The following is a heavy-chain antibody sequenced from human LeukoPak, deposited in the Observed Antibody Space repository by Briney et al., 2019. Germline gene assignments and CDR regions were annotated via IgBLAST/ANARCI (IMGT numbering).Heavy chain of an antibody. D-gene: IGHD2-15*01. V-gene: IGHV3-48*02. CDR2: ISTSSSAI. J-gene: IGHJ4*02. CDR3: ARSYSGSSDSSDF. Sequence: GGSLGLSCTVSGFTFSSNSMNWVRQAPGKGLEWVSFISTSSSAIYYTDSVKGRFTISRDNAKNSLYLQMNSLRDEDTAVYYFARSYSGSSDSSDFWGQGTLVTVSS. CDR1: GFTFSSNS.